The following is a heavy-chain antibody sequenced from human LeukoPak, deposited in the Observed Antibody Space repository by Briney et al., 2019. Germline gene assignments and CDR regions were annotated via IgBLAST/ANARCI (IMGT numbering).Heavy chain of an antibody. CDR2: IDTSSSTM. J-gene: IGHJ4*02. CDR3: ARDKYSTIDY. D-gene: IGHD6-6*01. CDR1: AFTFSDYS. Sequence: GGSLRLSCAASAFTFSDYSMNWVCQAPGKGLEWISYIDTSSSTMYYADSVMGRFTISRDNAKESLYLQMNSLRDEDTALYFCARDKYSTIDYWGQGTLVTVSS. V-gene: IGHV3-48*02.